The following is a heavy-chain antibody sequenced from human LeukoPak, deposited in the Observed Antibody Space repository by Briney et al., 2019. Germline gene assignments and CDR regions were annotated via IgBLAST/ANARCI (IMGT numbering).Heavy chain of an antibody. CDR3: ARDHRWGFDY. D-gene: IGHD7-27*01. CDR2: ISSSSSYI. Sequence: GGSLRLSCAASGFTFSRCSMNWVRQAPGKGLEWVSSISSSSSYIYYADSVKGRFTISRDNAKNSLYLQMNSLRTEDTAVYYCARDHRWGFDYWGRGTLVTVSS. J-gene: IGHJ4*02. V-gene: IGHV3-21*01. CDR1: GFTFSRCS.